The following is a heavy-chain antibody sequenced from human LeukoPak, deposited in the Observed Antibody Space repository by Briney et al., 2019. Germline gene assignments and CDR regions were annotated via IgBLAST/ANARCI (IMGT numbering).Heavy chain of an antibody. Sequence: PEGSLRLSCAAPGVTFDDYGMSWVRQAPGKGLEWVSAINWNGGSTGYADSVKGRFTISRDNAKNSLYLQMNSLRAEDTAFYYCARAGCSSTSCYHYWGQGTLVTVSS. J-gene: IGHJ4*02. CDR3: ARAGCSSTSCYHY. CDR2: INWNGGST. V-gene: IGHV3-20*04. D-gene: IGHD2-2*01. CDR1: GVTFDDYG.